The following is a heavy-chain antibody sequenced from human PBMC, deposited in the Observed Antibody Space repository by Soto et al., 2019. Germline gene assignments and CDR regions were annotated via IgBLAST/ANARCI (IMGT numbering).Heavy chain of an antibody. V-gene: IGHV4-59*01. CDR1: GDSLSPSY. CDR3: ARDLWGYCGTDCYPLDV. D-gene: IGHD2-21*02. CDR2: IYHSGNT. Sequence: PSDTLSLTCAVSGDSLSPSYWTWIRQSPGKGLECIGCIYHSGNTNYNPSLRSRVTISVDTSKNQFSLKLNSVTAADTAVYYCARDLWGYCGTDCYPLDVWGQGTTVNVSS. J-gene: IGHJ6*02.